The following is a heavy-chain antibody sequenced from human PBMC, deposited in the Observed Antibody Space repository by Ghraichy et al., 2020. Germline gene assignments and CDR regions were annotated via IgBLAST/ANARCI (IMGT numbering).Heavy chain of an antibody. J-gene: IGHJ4*02. CDR1: GFTFSSYA. CDR2: ISGTGGTT. Sequence: RGSLRLSCAASGFTFSSYAMAWVRQAPGKGLEWVSSISGTGGTTYYADSVKGRFTISRDNPKNTLYLQMNSLRADDTAVFYCAKGAGPTWRFDFWGQGTLVTVSS. V-gene: IGHV3-23*01. D-gene: IGHD1-26*01. CDR3: AKGAGPTWRFDF.